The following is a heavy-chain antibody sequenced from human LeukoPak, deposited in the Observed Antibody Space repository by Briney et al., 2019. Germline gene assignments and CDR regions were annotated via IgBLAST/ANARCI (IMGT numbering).Heavy chain of an antibody. CDR2: IYTSGST. J-gene: IGHJ5*02. CDR3: ARERLRLGDLVVFDP. V-gene: IGHV4-4*07. D-gene: IGHD3-16*01. Sequence: SETLSLTCTVSGGSISSYYWSWIRQPAGKGLEWIGRIYTSGSTNYNPSLKSRVTMSVDTSKNQFSLKLSSVAAADTAVYYCARERLRLGDLVVFDPWGQGTLVTVSS. CDR1: GGSISSYY.